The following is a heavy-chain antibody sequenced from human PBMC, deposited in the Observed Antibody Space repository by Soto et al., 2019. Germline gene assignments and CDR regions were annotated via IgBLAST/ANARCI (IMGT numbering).Heavy chain of an antibody. CDR1: GYTFTSYY. V-gene: IGHV1-46*03. Sequence: ASVKVSCKASGYTFTSYYMHWVRQAPGQGLERMGIINPSGGSTSYAQKFQGRVTMTRDTSTSTVYMELSSLRSEDTAVYYCARERVLRYFDWFSDAFDIWGQGTMVTVSS. D-gene: IGHD3-9*01. J-gene: IGHJ3*02. CDR3: ARERVLRYFDWFSDAFDI. CDR2: INPSGGST.